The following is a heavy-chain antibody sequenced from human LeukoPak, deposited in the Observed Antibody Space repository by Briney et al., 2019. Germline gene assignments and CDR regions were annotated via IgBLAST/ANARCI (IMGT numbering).Heavy chain of an antibody. D-gene: IGHD1-26*01. J-gene: IGHJ4*02. CDR3: AKGDSGSYAVDY. V-gene: IGHV3-23*01. CDR2: ISGSGGST. CDR1: GLTFSAYA. Sequence: PGGSLRLSCAASGLTFSAYAMNWVRQAPGKGPERVSAISGSGGSTYYADSVKGRFTISRDNSKNTVYLQMNSLRAEDTAVYYCAKGDSGSYAVDYWGQGTLVTVSS.